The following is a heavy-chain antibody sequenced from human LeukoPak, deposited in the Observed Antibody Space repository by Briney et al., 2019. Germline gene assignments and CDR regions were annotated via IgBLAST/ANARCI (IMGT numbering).Heavy chain of an antibody. V-gene: IGHV4-30-4*02. J-gene: IGHJ4*02. D-gene: IGHD2-2*01. CDR1: GGSVGSSDYY. Sequence: SETLSLTCTVSGGSVGSSDYYWSWMRQPPGKGLEWIGYIYYSGSTYYNPPLKSRITISVDTSKNQFSLNLSSVTAADTAVYYCARHVPLPATLGFDYWGQGTLVTVSS. CDR3: ARHVPLPATLGFDY. CDR2: IYYSGST.